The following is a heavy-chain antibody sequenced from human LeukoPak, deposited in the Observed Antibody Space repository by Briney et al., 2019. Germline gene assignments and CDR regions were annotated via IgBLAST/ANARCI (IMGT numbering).Heavy chain of an antibody. D-gene: IGHD6-13*01. Sequence: SETLSLTCTVSGGSISSSSYYWGWIRQPPGKGLEWIGSIYYSGSTYYNPSLKSRVTISVDTSKIQFSLKLSSVTAADTAVYYCARIIAAAGTRRGNFDYWGQGTLVTVSS. CDR2: IYYSGST. CDR3: ARIIAAAGTRRGNFDY. V-gene: IGHV4-39*01. J-gene: IGHJ4*02. CDR1: GGSISSSSYY.